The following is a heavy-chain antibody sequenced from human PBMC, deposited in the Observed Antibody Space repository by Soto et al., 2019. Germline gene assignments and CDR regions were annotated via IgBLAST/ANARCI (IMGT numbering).Heavy chain of an antibody. CDR2: ISGSGGST. CDR1: GFTFSSYA. CDR3: AKALAYCGGDCSLDLDY. J-gene: IGHJ4*02. Sequence: GGSLRLSCAASGFTFSSYAMSWVRQAPGKGLEWVSAISGSGGSTYYADSVKGRFTISRDNSKNTLYLQMNSLRAEDTAVYYCAKALAYCGGDCSLDLDYWGQGTLVTVSS. V-gene: IGHV3-23*01. D-gene: IGHD2-21*02.